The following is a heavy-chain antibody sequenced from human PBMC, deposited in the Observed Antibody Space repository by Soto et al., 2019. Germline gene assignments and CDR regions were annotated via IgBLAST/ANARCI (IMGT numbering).Heavy chain of an antibody. CDR3: AKYLVGGKREEGWGYLYYYGLDV. Sequence: EVQLLQSGGGVAQPGGSLRLSCAASGFSFSTYAMTWVRQAPGKGLEWVSGISGSGDRTYYADSVKGRFTISRDNSKKTLYLQMSSLRAEDTAIYYCAKYLVGGKREEGWGYLYYYGLDVWGQGTTVTVSS. D-gene: IGHD2-15*01. J-gene: IGHJ6*02. CDR2: ISGSGDRT. CDR1: GFSFSTYA. V-gene: IGHV3-23*01.